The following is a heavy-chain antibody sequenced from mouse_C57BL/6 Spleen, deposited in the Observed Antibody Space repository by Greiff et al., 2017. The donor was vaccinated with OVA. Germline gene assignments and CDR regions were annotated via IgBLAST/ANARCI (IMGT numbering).Heavy chain of an antibody. Sequence: EVHLVESGGGLVKPGGSLKLSCAASGFTFSDYGMHWVRQAPEKGLEWVAYISSGSSTIYYADTVKGRFTISRDNAKNTLFLQMTSLRSEDTAMYYCARLITTVVATGYFDVWGTGTTVTVSS. CDR3: ARLITTVVATGYFDV. CDR2: ISSGSSTI. J-gene: IGHJ1*03. CDR1: GFTFSDYG. V-gene: IGHV5-17*01. D-gene: IGHD1-1*01.